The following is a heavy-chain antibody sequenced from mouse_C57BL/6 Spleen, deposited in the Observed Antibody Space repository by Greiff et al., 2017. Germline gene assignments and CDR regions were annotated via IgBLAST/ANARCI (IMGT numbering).Heavy chain of an antibody. Sequence: VKLMESGPGLVAPSQSLTITCTVSGFSLTSYGVHWDRQPPGKGLEWLVVIWSDGSTTYNSALKSRLSISKDNSKSQVFLKMNSLQTDDTAMYYCARHGQLGRPFAMDYWGQGTSVTVSS. CDR2: IWSDGST. CDR3: ARHGQLGRPFAMDY. J-gene: IGHJ4*01. CDR1: GFSLTSYG. V-gene: IGHV2-6-1*01. D-gene: IGHD4-1*02.